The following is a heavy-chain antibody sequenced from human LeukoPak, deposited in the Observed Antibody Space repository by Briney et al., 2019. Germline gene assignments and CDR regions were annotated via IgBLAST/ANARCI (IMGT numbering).Heavy chain of an antibody. CDR3: AREIALSGTGGGALDI. J-gene: IGHJ3*02. CDR2: ISSTSINI. V-gene: IGHV3-21*01. D-gene: IGHD1-1*01. Sequence: PGGSLRLSCAASGFTFSSYSMNWVRQAPGKGPEWVSSISSTSINIYYADSVKGRFAISRDNAKNSLYLQMNSLRAEDTAVYYCAREIALSGTGGGALDIWGQGTMVTVSS. CDR1: GFTFSSYS.